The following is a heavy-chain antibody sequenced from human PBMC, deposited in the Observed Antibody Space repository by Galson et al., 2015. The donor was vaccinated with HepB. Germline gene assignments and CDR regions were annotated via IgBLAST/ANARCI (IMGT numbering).Heavy chain of an antibody. V-gene: IGHV3-7*01. D-gene: IGHD1/OR15-1a*01. CDR2: IKQDGSDK. CDR1: GFTFSNYW. J-gene: IGHJ1*01. CDR3: ASQGTYNWNRVTYFQH. Sequence: SLRLSCAASGFTFSNYWMSWVRQAPGKGLEWVANIKQDGSDKYYVDSVKGRFTISRDNAKNSLYLQMNSLRAEDTAVYYCASQGTYNWNRVTYFQHWGQGTLVTVSS.